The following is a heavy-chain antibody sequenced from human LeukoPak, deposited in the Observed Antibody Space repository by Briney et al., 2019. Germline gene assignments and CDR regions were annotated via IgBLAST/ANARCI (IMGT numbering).Heavy chain of an antibody. J-gene: IGHJ4*02. CDR3: ARRPIVGVPAPIDY. Sequence: ASLKVSCKASGYTFADYYIHWVRQAPGQGLEWMGLINPNTGGTNYAQKFQGRVTMTRDTSITTAYMELSRLRSDDTAVYYCARRPIVGVPAPIDYWGQGNLVTVSS. CDR2: INPNTGGT. V-gene: IGHV1-2*02. D-gene: IGHD2-2*01. CDR1: GYTFADYY.